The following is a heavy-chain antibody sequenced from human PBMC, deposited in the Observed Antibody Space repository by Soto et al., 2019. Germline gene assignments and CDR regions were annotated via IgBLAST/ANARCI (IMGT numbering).Heavy chain of an antibody. Sequence: EVQLLESGGGLVQPGGSLRLSCAASGFTFSTYAMNWVRQAPGKGLEWVSGISGSGDSTYYADSVKGRFTVSRDNSKNTLYLQMNSLRAEDTAVFYCAKESSSGWSFDSWGQGTLVTVSS. J-gene: IGHJ4*02. CDR1: GFTFSTYA. V-gene: IGHV3-23*01. CDR3: AKESSSGWSFDS. D-gene: IGHD6-19*01. CDR2: ISGSGDST.